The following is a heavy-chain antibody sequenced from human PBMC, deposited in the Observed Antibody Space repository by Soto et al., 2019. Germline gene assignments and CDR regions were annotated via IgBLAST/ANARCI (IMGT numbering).Heavy chain of an antibody. Sequence: QVQVVQSGAEVKKPESSVKVSCKPSGGTFNTYAVNWVRLAPGHGLEWMGRFIPILDMANYAQKFQERVTITADRSAFTAYMELNSLTSHDTAVYYCAITYCRDTSCPRDFDFWGPGTRVTVSS. J-gene: IGHJ4*02. CDR2: FIPILDMA. D-gene: IGHD2-21*01. CDR3: AITYCRDTSCPRDFDF. CDR1: GGTFNTYA. V-gene: IGHV1-69*02.